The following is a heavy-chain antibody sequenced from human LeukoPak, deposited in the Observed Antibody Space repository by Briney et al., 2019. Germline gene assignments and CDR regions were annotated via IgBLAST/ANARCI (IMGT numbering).Heavy chain of an antibody. Sequence: PSETLSLTCTVSGGSISSYYWSWIRQPPGKGLEWIGYIYYSGTTNYNPSLKSRVTISVDTSKNQFSLKPSSVTTADTAVYYCARGRVGAGYYGMDVWGQGTTVTVSS. CDR1: GGSISSYY. V-gene: IGHV4-59*01. CDR2: IYYSGTT. CDR3: ARGRVGAGYYGMDV. D-gene: IGHD1-26*01. J-gene: IGHJ6*02.